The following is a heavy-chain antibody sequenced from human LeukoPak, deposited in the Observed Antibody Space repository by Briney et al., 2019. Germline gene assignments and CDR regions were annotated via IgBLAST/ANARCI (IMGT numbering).Heavy chain of an antibody. CDR3: ASLRQRKNQGVTLVVPAANGYYYMDV. CDR2: INHSGST. Sequence: PSETLSLTCAVYGGSFSGYYWSWIRQPPGKGLEWIGEINHSGSTNYNPSLKSRVTISVDTSKNQFSLKLSSVTAADTAVYYCASLRQRKNQGVTLVVPAANGYYYMDVWGKGTTVTVSS. D-gene: IGHD2-2*01. CDR1: GGSFSGYY. V-gene: IGHV4-34*01. J-gene: IGHJ6*03.